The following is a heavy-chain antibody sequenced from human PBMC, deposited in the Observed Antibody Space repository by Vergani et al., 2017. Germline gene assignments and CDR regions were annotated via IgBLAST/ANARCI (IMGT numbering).Heavy chain of an antibody. V-gene: IGHV5-51*01. J-gene: IGHJ4*02. Sequence: EVQLVQSGAEVKKPGESLKISCKGSGYSFTSYWIGWVRQMPGKGLEWMGIIYPGDSDTRYSPSFQGQVTISADKSISTAYLQWSSLKASDTAMYYCARGREPLVGYCSSTSCYRGGAWWYWGQGTLVTVSS. CDR2: IYPGDSDT. D-gene: IGHD2-2*01. CDR1: GYSFTSYW. CDR3: ARGREPLVGYCSSTSCYRGGAWWY.